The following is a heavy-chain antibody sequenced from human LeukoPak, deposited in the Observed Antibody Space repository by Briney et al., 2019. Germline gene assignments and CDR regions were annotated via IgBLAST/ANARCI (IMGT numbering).Heavy chain of an antibody. CDR2: ISSSSSYI. J-gene: IGHJ2*01. Sequence: GGSLRLSCAASGFTFSSYSMNLVRQAPGKGLEWVSSISSSSSYIYYADSVKGRFTISRDNAKNSLYLQMNSLRAEDTAVYYCASPYYYDSSGYRYWYFDLWGRGTLVTVSS. CDR3: ASPYYYDSSGYRYWYFDL. V-gene: IGHV3-21*01. D-gene: IGHD3-22*01. CDR1: GFTFSSYS.